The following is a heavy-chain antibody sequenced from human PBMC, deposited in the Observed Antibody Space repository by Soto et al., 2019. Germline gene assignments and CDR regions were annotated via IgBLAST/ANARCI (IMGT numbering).Heavy chain of an antibody. CDR1: GGSINSYW. CDR3: AGDISSYAYGGGY. J-gene: IGHJ4*02. D-gene: IGHD3-10*01. V-gene: IGHV4-4*07. CDR2: VYSTGTT. Sequence: PSETLSLTCSVSGGSINSYWWSWIRQPAGKGLEWIGRVYSTGTTDYNPSLNSRATMSVETSKNQFSLKLTSVTAADTAVYYCAGDISSYAYGGGYWGQGSQFIASS.